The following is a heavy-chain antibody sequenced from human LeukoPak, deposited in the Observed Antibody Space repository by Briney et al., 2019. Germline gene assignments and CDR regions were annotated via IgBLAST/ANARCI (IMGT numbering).Heavy chain of an antibody. V-gene: IGHV3-30*18. Sequence: GGSLRLSCPASVFSFSIYGMHWVRQAPGKGLEWVAVISYDGSSEDYADSVKGRFTISRDNSKNTLYLEMNSLRSEDTAVYYCAKEEYSYGANGHDGLTFWGQGTVVTVS. J-gene: IGHJ3*01. CDR3: AKEEYSYGANGHDGLTF. CDR1: VFSFSIYG. D-gene: IGHD5-18*01. CDR2: ISYDGSSE.